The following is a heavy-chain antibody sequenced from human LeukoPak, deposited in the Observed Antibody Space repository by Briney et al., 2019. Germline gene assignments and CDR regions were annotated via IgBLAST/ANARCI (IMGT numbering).Heavy chain of an antibody. CDR3: ARDPYSSGRFDY. Sequence: ASVKVSCKASGGTFSSYAISLVRQAPGQGLEWMGRIIPIFGTANYAQKFQGRVTITTDESTSTAYMELSSLRSEDTAVYYCARDPYSSGRFDYWGQGTLVTVSS. CDR1: GGTFSSYA. D-gene: IGHD6-19*01. CDR2: IIPIFGTA. J-gene: IGHJ4*02. V-gene: IGHV1-69*05.